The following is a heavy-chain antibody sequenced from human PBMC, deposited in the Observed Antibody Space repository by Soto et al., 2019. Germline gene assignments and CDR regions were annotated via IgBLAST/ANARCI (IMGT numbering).Heavy chain of an antibody. CDR3: ASLLYYYYGMDV. V-gene: IGHV4-34*01. CDR2: INHSGST. Sequence: SETLSLTCAVYGGSFSGYYWSWIRQPPGKGLEWIGEINHSGSTNYNPSLKSRVTISVDTSKNQFSLKLSSVTAADTAVYYCASLLYYYYGMDVWGQGTTVTVSS. CDR1: GGSFSGYY. J-gene: IGHJ6*02.